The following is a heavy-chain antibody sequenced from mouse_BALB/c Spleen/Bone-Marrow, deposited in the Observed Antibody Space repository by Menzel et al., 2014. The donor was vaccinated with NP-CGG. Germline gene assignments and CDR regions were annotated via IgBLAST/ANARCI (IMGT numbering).Heavy chain of an antibody. Sequence: QVQLKESGAELVKPGAPVKLSYKASGYTFTSYWMNWVKQRPGRGLEWIGRIDPSDSETHYNQKFKDKATLTVDKSSSTAYIQLSSLTSEDSAVYYCARALGDGYYYAMDYWGQGTSVTVSS. CDR3: ARALGDGYYYAMDY. J-gene: IGHJ4*01. D-gene: IGHD2-3*01. CDR2: IDPSDSET. V-gene: IGHV1-69*02. CDR1: GYTFTSYW.